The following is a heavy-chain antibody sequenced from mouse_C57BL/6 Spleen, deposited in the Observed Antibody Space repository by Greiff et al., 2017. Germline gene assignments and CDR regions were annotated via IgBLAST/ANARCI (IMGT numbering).Heavy chain of an antibody. Sequence: EVQGVESGGGLVQPGGSMKLSCAASGFTFSDAWMDWVRQSPEKGLEWVAEIRNKANNHATYYAESVKGRFTISRDDSKSSVYLQMNSLRAEDTGIYYGTRHDDYYGFAYWGQGTMVTVSA. CDR2: IRNKANNHAT. CDR3: TRHDDYYGFAY. V-gene: IGHV6-6*01. CDR1: GFTFSDAW. J-gene: IGHJ3*01. D-gene: IGHD2-3*01.